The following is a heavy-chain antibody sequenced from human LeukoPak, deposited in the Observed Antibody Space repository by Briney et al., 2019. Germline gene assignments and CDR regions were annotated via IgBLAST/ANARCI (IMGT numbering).Heavy chain of an antibody. Sequence: EGSLRLSCAASGFTFNSYVMAWVRQAPGRGLDWVSSIGSSGGASYPDSVKGRFTISRDNSKNTLYLQMNSLRAEDTAIYYCAKVASGADYWGQGTLVTVSS. D-gene: IGHD6-19*01. V-gene: IGHV3-23*01. CDR1: GFTFNSYV. CDR2: IGSSGGA. CDR3: AKVASGADY. J-gene: IGHJ4*02.